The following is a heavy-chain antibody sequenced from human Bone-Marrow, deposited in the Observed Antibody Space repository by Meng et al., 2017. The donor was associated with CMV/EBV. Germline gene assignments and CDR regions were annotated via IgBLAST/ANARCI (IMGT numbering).Heavy chain of an antibody. D-gene: IGHD3-22*01. CDR1: GFTFSSYW. CDR3: AKATYYSDSSGYNHYFDY. J-gene: IGHJ4*02. Sequence: GESLKISCAASGFTFSSYWMHWVRQAPGKGLEWVSSISSSSSYIYYADSVKGRFTISRDSSKNTLYLQMNALRAEDTALYYCAKATYYSDSSGYNHYFDYWGQGTLVTVSS. V-gene: IGHV3-21*04. CDR2: ISSSSSYI.